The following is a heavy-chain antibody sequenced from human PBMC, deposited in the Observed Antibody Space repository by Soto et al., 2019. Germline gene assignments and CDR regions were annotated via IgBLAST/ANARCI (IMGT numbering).Heavy chain of an antibody. CDR3: ARSQGAHVGVVVPAAIDY. Sequence: SETLSLTCTVSGGSISSGGYYWSWIRQHPGKGLEWIGYIYYSGSTYYNPSLKSRVTISVDTSKNQFSLKLSSVTAADTAVYYCARSQGAHVGVVVPAAIDYSGQGTLVTVSS. CDR1: GGSISSGGYY. CDR2: IYYSGST. J-gene: IGHJ4*02. V-gene: IGHV4-31*03. D-gene: IGHD2-2*01.